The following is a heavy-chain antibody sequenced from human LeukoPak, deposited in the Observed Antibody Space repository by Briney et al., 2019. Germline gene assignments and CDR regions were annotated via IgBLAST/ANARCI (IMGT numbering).Heavy chain of an antibody. CDR1: GGSISSGDYY. D-gene: IGHD6-13*01. V-gene: IGHV4-30-4*01. CDR3: AGERIGRIAAAGTVRRGWFDP. J-gene: IGHJ5*02. Sequence: SETLSLTCTVSGGSISSGDYYWGWIRQPPGKGLEWIGYIYYSGSTYYNPSLKSRVTISVDTSKNQFSLKLSSVTAADTAVYYCAGERIGRIAAAGTVRRGWFDPWGQGTLVTVSS. CDR2: IYYSGST.